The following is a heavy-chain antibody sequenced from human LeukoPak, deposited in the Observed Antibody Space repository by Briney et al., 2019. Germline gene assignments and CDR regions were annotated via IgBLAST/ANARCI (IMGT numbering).Heavy chain of an antibody. CDR3: ARGLVVLAASWFDP. D-gene: IGHD2-15*01. CDR2: ILYDGSHK. CDR1: GVTFSSYA. J-gene: IGHJ5*02. Sequence: GGSLRLSCAASGVTFSSYAMHWVRQAPGKGLEWVAVILYDGSHKYYADSVKGRFTISRDNSKNTRYLQMNSLRVEDTAVYYCARGLVVLAASWFDPWGQGTLVTVSS. V-gene: IGHV3-30*01.